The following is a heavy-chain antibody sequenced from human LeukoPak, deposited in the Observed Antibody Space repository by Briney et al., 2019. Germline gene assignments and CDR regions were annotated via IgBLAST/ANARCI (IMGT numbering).Heavy chain of an antibody. CDR3: ARDLRTIFGARGYYMDV. V-gene: IGHV1-69*01. D-gene: IGHD3-3*01. J-gene: IGHJ6*03. CDR1: GGTFSSYA. Sequence: ASVKVSCKASGGTFSSYAISWVRQAPGQGLEWMGGIIPIFGTANYAQKFQGRVTITADESTSTAYMELSSLRSEDTAVYYCARDLRTIFGARGYYMDVWGKGTTVTVSS. CDR2: IIPIFGTA.